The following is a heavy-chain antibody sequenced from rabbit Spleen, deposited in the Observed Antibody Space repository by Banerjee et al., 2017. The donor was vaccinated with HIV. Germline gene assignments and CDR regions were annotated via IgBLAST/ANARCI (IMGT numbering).Heavy chain of an antibody. Sequence: QSLEESGGDLVKPGASLTLTCKASGFDFSKYAMCWVRQAPGKGLEWIACIYVGSSGSTWYASWAKGRFTISKTSSTTVTLQVTSLTAADTATYFCTRDDGSGHYIDGYFNLWGQGTLVTVS. J-gene: IGHJ4*01. CDR2: IYVGSSGST. CDR3: TRDDGSGHYIDGYFNL. V-gene: IGHV1S40*01. CDR1: GFDFSKYA. D-gene: IGHD1-1*01.